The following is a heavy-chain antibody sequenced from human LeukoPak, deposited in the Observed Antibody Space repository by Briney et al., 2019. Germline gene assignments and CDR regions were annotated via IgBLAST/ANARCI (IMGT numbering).Heavy chain of an antibody. Sequence: GGSLRLSCAASGFTVSSNYMSWVRQAPGKGLEWVSVIYSGGSTYCADSVKGRFTISRDNSKNTLYLQMNSLRAEDTAVYYCARGYGGSPFDYWGQGTLVTVSS. CDR3: ARGYGGSPFDY. V-gene: IGHV3-53*01. J-gene: IGHJ4*02. D-gene: IGHD1-26*01. CDR1: GFTVSSNY. CDR2: IYSGGST.